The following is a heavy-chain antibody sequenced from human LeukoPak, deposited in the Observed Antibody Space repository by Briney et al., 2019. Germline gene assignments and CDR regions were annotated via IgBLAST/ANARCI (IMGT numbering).Heavy chain of an antibody. V-gene: IGHV3-23*01. CDR1: GFTFSSYA. CDR3: AKVQIAAPGKREDY. CDR2: ISDSGGAT. D-gene: IGHD6-13*01. Sequence: GGSLRLSCAASGFTFSSYAMSWVRQAPGKGLELVSSISDSGGATYYADSVKGRFTISRDNSKNTLYLHMNSLRAEDTAVYYCAKVQIAAPGKREDYWGQGTLVTVSS. J-gene: IGHJ4*02.